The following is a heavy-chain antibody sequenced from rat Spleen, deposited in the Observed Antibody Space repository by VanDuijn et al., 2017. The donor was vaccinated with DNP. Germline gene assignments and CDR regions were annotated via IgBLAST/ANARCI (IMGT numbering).Heavy chain of an antibody. Sequence: EVQFQESGPGLVKPSQSLSLICSVTDYSITSCCRWTWIRKFPGHKLEWMGYINSAGTIEYNPSLKGRISITRDTSKNQFFLQVNSVTTDDTATYFCARGDILRSFDYWGQGVMVTVSS. V-gene: IGHV3-3*01. CDR1: DYSITSCCR. CDR2: INSAGTI. J-gene: IGHJ2*01. CDR3: ARGDILRSFDY. D-gene: IGHD1-6*01.